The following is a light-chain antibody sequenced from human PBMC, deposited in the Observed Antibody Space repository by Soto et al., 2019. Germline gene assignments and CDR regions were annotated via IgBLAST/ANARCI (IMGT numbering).Light chain of an antibody. Sequence: DIRLTQSPSTLSASVGDRVTITCRASQSISDRLAWYQQKSGKAPTLLIYRASSLENGVPSRFSGSGYGTEFTLTISSLQPDDFATYYCQQYDLYSAITFRQGTKLDI. CDR1: QSISDR. CDR3: QQYDLYSAIT. V-gene: IGKV1-5*03. CDR2: RAS. J-gene: IGKJ2*01.